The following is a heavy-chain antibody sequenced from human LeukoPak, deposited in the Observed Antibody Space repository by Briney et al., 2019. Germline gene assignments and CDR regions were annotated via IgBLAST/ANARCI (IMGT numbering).Heavy chain of an antibody. CDR2: ISYDGSNK. Sequence: GGSLRLSCAASGFTFSSYGMHWVRQAPGKGLEWVAVISYDGSNKYYADSVKGRFTISRDNSKNTLYLQMNSLRAEDTAVYYCAKDRIAAAGYLDYWGQGTLVTVSS. CDR3: AKDRIAAAGYLDY. J-gene: IGHJ4*02. V-gene: IGHV3-30*18. CDR1: GFTFSSYG. D-gene: IGHD6-13*01.